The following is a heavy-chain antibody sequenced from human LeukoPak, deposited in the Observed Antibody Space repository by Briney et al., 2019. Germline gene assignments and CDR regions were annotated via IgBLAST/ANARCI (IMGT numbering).Heavy chain of an antibody. J-gene: IGHJ4*02. CDR2: IYYSGST. CDR1: GGSISNY. Sequence: SETLSLTCTVSGGSISNYWSWIRQPPGKGLGWIGYIYYSGSTNYNPSRKSRVTISVDTSKNQFSLKLSSVTAADTAVYYCARAYSSSPYYFDYWGQGTLVTVSS. D-gene: IGHD6-6*01. V-gene: IGHV4-59*01. CDR3: ARAYSSSPYYFDY.